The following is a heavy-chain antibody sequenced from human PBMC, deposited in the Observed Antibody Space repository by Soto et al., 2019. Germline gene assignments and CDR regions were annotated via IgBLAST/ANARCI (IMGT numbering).Heavy chain of an antibody. CDR2: FDPEDGET. J-gene: IGHJ4*02. D-gene: IGHD3-10*01. V-gene: IGHV1-24*01. CDR1: GYTLTELS. CDR3: ATLSITMVRGVIGPLYYFDY. Sequence: ASVKVSCKVSGYTLTELSMHWVRQAPGKGLEWMGGFDPEDGETIYAQKFQGRVTMTEDTSTDTAYMELSSLRSEDTAVYYCATLSITMVRGVIGPLYYFDYWGQGTLVTVSS.